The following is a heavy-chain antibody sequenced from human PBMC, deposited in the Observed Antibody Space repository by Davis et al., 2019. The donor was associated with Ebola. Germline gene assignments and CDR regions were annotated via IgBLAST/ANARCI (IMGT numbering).Heavy chain of an antibody. CDR3: ARDVGIALFDY. CDR2: IFPIFGTA. CDR1: GGTFSSYA. V-gene: IGHV1-69*13. D-gene: IGHD2-15*01. Sequence: SVKVSCKASGGTFSSYAISWVRQAPGQGLAWMGGIFPIFGTANHEQKFQGRVTITADESTSTAYMEVCSLRSEDTAVYYCARDVGIALFDYWGQGTRVTVSS. J-gene: IGHJ4*02.